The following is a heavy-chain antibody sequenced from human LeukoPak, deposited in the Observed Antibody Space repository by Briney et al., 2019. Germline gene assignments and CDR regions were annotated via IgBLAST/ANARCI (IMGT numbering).Heavy chain of an antibody. CDR1: GFTFGNYY. J-gene: IGHJ4*02. V-gene: IGHV3-7*04. Sequence: GGSLRLSSAASGFTFGNYYMSWVRQAPGKGLEWVANIRQDASAVFQVDSLKGRFTVSRDNTKNSLYLQMSSLRVEDTAVYYCARWIHDSAAWRLDYWGRGALVTVSS. CDR3: ARWIHDSAAWRLDY. D-gene: IGHD2-21*02. CDR2: IRQDASAV.